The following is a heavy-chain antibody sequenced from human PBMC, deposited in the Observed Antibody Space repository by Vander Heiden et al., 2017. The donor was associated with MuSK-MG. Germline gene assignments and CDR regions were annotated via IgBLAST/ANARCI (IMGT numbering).Heavy chain of an antibody. CDR2: FDHEDGET. Sequence: VQLVQSGAEVNKPEASVKVSCQVSGYTLTELSMHWVRQAAGEGLEWRGGFDHEDGETIYEKKGQGRVTMTEDKSTDTAELELRSLGSAARALYYCATMAGGGYAMGWFDSWGQGTLVTVSS. J-gene: IGHJ5*01. CDR3: ATMAGGGYAMGWFDS. V-gene: IGHV1-24*01. D-gene: IGHD2-8*01. CDR1: GYTLTELS.